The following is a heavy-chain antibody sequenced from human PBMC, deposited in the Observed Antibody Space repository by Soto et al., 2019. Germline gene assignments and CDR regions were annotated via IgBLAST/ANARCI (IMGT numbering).Heavy chain of an antibody. CDR2: IKEDGSEK. J-gene: IGHJ5*02. Sequence: GGSLRLSCSASGFTFSGYWMTRVRQAPGEGLEWVANIKEDGSEKYYVDSVKGRFTISRDNPKNSLYLQMNSLRADDTAVYYCARPLYGSGSVWFDPWGQGTLVTVSS. D-gene: IGHD3-10*01. CDR1: GFTFSGYW. CDR3: ARPLYGSGSVWFDP. V-gene: IGHV3-7*03.